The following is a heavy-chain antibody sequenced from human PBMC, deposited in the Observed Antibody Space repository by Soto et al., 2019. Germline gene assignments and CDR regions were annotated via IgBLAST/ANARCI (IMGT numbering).Heavy chain of an antibody. Sequence: SDTLSPTCTVSGCSISSSSYYWGWIRQPPGKGLEWIGSIYYSGSTYYNPSLKSRVTISVDTSKNQFSLKLSSVTAADTAVYYCARGSSIAGLYYGMDVWGQGTTVTVSS. D-gene: IGHD6-6*01. CDR1: GCSISSSSYY. J-gene: IGHJ6*02. CDR2: IYYSGST. CDR3: ARGSSIAGLYYGMDV. V-gene: IGHV4-39*07.